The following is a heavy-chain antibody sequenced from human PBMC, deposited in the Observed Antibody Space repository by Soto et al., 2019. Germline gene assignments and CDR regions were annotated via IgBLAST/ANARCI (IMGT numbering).Heavy chain of an antibody. CDR1: GFSFSSHS. J-gene: IGHJ4*02. V-gene: IGHV3-48*02. D-gene: IGHD2-21*01. CDR3: ARGRGYCGGTNCYLDY. CDR2: ISSSGSTI. Sequence: SLRLSCAASGFSFSSHSMKWVRQAPGKGLEWVSYISSSGSTIYYADSVKGRFTISRDNAKNSLYLQMNSLRDDDTAVYYCARGRGYCGGTNCYLDYWGQGALVTVPS.